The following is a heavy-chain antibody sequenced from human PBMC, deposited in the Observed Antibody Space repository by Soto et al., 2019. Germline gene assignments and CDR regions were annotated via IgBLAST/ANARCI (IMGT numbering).Heavy chain of an antibody. CDR3: ARVSWREKYGMDV. CDR2: ITFSGNTV. V-gene: IGHV3-11*01. J-gene: IGHJ6*02. Sequence: GVSLRLSCAASGFTFSDSYMSWIRQAPGKGLEWISYITFSGNTVYYADSLKGRFTISRDNAKNSLYLQMNRLRAEDTAVYYCARVSWREKYGMDVWGQGTTVTVSS. CDR1: GFTFSDSY.